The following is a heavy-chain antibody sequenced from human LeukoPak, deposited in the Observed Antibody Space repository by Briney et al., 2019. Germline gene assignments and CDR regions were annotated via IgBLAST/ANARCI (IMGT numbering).Heavy chain of an antibody. V-gene: IGHV2-5*01. CDR2: IYWNDDK. CDR1: GFSLSTSGVG. CDR3: AHRAITMIEDWFDP. D-gene: IGHD3-22*01. J-gene: IGHJ5*02. Sequence: SGPTLVNPTQTLTLTCTFSGFSLSTSGVGVGWIRQPPGKALEWLALIYWNDDKRYGPSLKSRLTITKDTSKNQVVLTMTNMDPVDTATYYCAHRAITMIEDWFDPWGQGTLVTVSS.